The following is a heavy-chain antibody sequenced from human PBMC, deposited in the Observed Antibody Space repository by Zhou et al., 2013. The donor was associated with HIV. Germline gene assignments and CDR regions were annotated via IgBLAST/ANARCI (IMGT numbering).Heavy chain of an antibody. CDR2: TNPNSGNT. CDR1: GYTFTSYD. CDR3: ASRLRVSTWHNRALYYYYYMDV. J-gene: IGHJ6*03. V-gene: IGHV1-8*03. Sequence: QVQLVQSGAEVKKPGASVKVSCKASGYTFTSYDIAWVRQATGQGLEWMGWTNPNSGNTGYAQKFQGRVTITRNTSISTAYMELSSLRSEDTAVYYCASRLRVSTWHNRALYYYYYMDVWGKGTTVTVSS. D-gene: IGHD2-2*01.